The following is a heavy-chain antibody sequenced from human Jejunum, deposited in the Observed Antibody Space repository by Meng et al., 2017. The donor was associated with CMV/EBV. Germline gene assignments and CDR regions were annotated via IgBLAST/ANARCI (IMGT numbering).Heavy chain of an antibody. V-gene: IGHV3-21*06. Sequence: NSYGMSWVRRAPGKGLEWVSSISPTSVYRYYAESLQGRFTISRDNANNSVYLQLNSLRAEDTAVYYCARRSCTTMFCESRDAFDVWGQGTRVTVSS. CDR2: ISPTSVYR. CDR3: ARRSCTTMFCESRDAFDV. J-gene: IGHJ3*01. CDR1: NSYG. D-gene: IGHD3-9*01.